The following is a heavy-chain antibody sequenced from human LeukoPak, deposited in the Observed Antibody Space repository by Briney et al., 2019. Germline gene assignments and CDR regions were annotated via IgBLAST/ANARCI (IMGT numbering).Heavy chain of an antibody. J-gene: IGHJ4*02. CDR3: ARGGPVPYRPFPFDY. D-gene: IGHD1-26*01. CDR2: INHSGST. CDR1: GGSFSGYY. Sequence: PSGTLSLTCAVYGGSFSGYYWSWIRQPPGKGLEWIGEINHSGSTNYNPSPKSRVTISVDTSKNQFSLKLSSVTAADTAVYYCARGGPVPYRPFPFDYWGQGTLVTVSS. V-gene: IGHV4-34*01.